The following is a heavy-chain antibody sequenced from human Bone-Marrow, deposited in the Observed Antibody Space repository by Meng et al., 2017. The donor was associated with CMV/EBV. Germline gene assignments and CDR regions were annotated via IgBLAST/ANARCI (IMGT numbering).Heavy chain of an antibody. D-gene: IGHD2-21*01. Sequence: LRLSCAASVFTFSTYAMTWVRQAPGKGLEWVSGINGGGGNIYYADSVKGRFTISRDNSKNTLYLQMNSLTVDDTALYYCARAGYYDYWGQGTLVTVSS. CDR1: VFTFSTYA. CDR3: ARAGYYDY. CDR2: INGGGGNI. V-gene: IGHV3-23*01. J-gene: IGHJ4*02.